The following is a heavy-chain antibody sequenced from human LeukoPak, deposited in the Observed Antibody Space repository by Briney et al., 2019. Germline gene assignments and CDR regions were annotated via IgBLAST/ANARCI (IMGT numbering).Heavy chain of an antibody. Sequence: GASVNVSCMASGYTFTSYGISWVRQAPGQGREWMGWISAYNGNTNYAQKLQGRVTMTTDTSTSTAYMELRSLRSDDTAVYYCARDLGDSSGWVGYFQHWGQGTLVTVSS. CDR3: ARDLGDSSGWVGYFQH. CDR2: ISAYNGNT. D-gene: IGHD6-19*01. CDR1: GYTFTSYG. V-gene: IGHV1-18*04. J-gene: IGHJ1*01.